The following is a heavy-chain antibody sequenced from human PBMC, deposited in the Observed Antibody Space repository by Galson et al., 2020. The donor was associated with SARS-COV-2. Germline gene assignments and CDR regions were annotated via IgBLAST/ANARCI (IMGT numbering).Heavy chain of an antibody. CDR1: GFTFSNAW. V-gene: IGHV3-15*01. CDR2: IKSKTDGGTT. CDR3: TTSLWFGDSDY. Sequence: GESLKISCAASGFTFSNAWMSWVRQAPGKGLEWVGRIKSKTDGGTTDYAAPVKGRFTISRDDSKNTLYLQMNSLKTEDTAVYYCTTSLWFGDSDYWGQGTLVTVSS. J-gene: IGHJ4*02. D-gene: IGHD3-10*01.